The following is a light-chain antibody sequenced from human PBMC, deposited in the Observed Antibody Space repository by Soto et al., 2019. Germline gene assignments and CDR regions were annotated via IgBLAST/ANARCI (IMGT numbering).Light chain of an antibody. CDR3: QQYHIYWA. CDR1: QSISDW. Sequence: DIPMTQSPSTLSASVGDRVTITCRASQSISDWFAWYQQKPGKAPKLLIYKASSLESGVPSRFSGSGSGTEFTLTISSLQPDDFAAYYCQQYHIYWAFGQGT. J-gene: IGKJ1*01. CDR2: KAS. V-gene: IGKV1-5*03.